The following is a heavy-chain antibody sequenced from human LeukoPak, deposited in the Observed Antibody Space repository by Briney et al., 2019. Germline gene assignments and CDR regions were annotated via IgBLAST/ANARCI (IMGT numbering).Heavy chain of an antibody. Sequence: SQTLSLTCTVSGGSFTSGSDYWSWIRQPAGKGLEWIGRIYTSGSTNYNPSLKSRVTISVDTSKNQFSLKLSSVTAADTAVYYCAYLAIHPITMIVVAPLGWGQGTLVTVSS. CDR3: AYLAIHPITMIVVAPLG. V-gene: IGHV4-61*02. CDR2: IYTSGST. CDR1: GGSFTSGSDY. D-gene: IGHD3-22*01. J-gene: IGHJ4*02.